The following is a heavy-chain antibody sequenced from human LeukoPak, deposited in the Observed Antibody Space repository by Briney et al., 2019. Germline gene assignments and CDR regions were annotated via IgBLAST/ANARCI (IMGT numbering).Heavy chain of an antibody. CDR1: GGTFSSYT. CDR2: IIPILGIA. Sequence: PVKVSCKASGGTFSSYTISWVRQAPGQGLEWMGRIIPILGIANYVQKFQGRVTITADKSTSTAYMELSSLRSEDTAVYYCASRGYGGNLRGFDYWGQGTLVTVSS. V-gene: IGHV1-69*02. D-gene: IGHD4-23*01. CDR3: ASRGYGGNLRGFDY. J-gene: IGHJ4*02.